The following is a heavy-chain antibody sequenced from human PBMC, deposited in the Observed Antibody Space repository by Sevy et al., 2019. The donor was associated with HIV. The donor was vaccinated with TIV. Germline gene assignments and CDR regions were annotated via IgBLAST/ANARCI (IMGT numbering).Heavy chain of an antibody. CDR3: ARRAAAGTVFDY. D-gene: IGHD6-13*01. Sequence: ASVRVSCKASGYTFTSYGISWVRQAPGQGLEWMGWISAYNGNTNYAQKLQGRVTMTTDTSTSTAYMELRSLRSDDTAVYYCARRAAAGTVFDYWGQGTLVTVSS. J-gene: IGHJ4*02. CDR2: ISAYNGNT. CDR1: GYTFTSYG. V-gene: IGHV1-18*01.